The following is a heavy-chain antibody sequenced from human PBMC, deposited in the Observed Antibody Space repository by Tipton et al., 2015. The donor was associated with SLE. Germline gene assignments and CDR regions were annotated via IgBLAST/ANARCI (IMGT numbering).Heavy chain of an antibody. Sequence: SLRLSCAASDFTFSNNWMTWVRQAPGKGLEWVANINAYGSHQYYVDSVKGRFTISRDNAKKSVFLHMNSLRVEDTALYYCTDKSSWGRGTLVTVPS. V-gene: IGHV3-7*01. J-gene: IGHJ5*02. CDR3: TDKSS. CDR2: INAYGSHQ. CDR1: DFTFSNNW.